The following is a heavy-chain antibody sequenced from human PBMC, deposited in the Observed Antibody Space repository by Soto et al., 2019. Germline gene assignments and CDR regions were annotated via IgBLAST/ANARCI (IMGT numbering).Heavy chain of an antibody. Sequence: QVPLQESRPGLVKPSATLSLPCTVSGASISGYYWSWIRKSAVKGLAWIGRIYATGTTAYNPSLHSRVMMSVDTSKKQFALRLRSVTAAETGVYYCVRDGTKTLRDWFDPWCQGISVTVSS. CDR1: GASISGYY. D-gene: IGHD1-1*01. CDR3: VRDGTKTLRDWFDP. J-gene: IGHJ5*02. CDR2: IYATGTT. V-gene: IGHV4-4*07.